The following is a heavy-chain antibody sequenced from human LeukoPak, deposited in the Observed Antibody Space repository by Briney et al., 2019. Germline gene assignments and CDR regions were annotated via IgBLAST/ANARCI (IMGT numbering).Heavy chain of an antibody. CDR1: GYTFSNYG. V-gene: IGHV1-18*01. CDR2: ISPHSGNT. CDR3: ARDDFMVRYPD. J-gene: IGHJ4*02. Sequence: ASVKVSCKASGYTFSNYGISWERQAPGQGLEWMGWISPHSGNTNYAPKLQDRVTMTTDTSTNTAYMEVRSLRFDDTAVYYCARDDFMVRYPDWGQGTLVTVSS. D-gene: IGHD3-10*01.